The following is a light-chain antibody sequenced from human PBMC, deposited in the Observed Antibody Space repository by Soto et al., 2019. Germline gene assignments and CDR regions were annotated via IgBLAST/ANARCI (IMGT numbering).Light chain of an antibody. CDR1: SSNIGGET. J-gene: IGLJ3*02. CDR3: AAWDDSLNSWV. CDR2: GKT. Sequence: QSVLTQPPSASGSPGQRMTISCSGSSSNIGGETVNWYQQVPGTAPKLLIYGKTQRPSGVPDRFSGSKSGTSVSLAISGLQSEDEADYYCAAWDDSLNSWVFGGGTKLTVL. V-gene: IGLV1-44*01.